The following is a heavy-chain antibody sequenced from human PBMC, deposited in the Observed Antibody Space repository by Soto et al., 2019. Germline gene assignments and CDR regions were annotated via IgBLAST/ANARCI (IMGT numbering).Heavy chain of an antibody. CDR2: ISGSGGST. V-gene: IGHV3-23*01. CDR1: GFTFSSYA. Sequence: SGGSLRLSCAASGFTFSSYAMSWVRQAPGKGLEWVSAISGSGGSTYYADSVKGRFTISRDNSKNTLYLQMNSLRAEDTAVYYCATPQPPKYYYGPGGWFDPWGQGTLVTVSS. CDR3: ATPQPPKYYYGPGGWFDP. J-gene: IGHJ5*02. D-gene: IGHD3-10*01.